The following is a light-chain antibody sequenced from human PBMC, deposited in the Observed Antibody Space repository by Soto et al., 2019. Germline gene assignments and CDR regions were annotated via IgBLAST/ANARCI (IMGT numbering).Light chain of an antibody. CDR2: KAS. Sequence: DIQMTRSPPTLSASVGDRVTITCRASQSISSWLAWYQQKPGKAPKLLIYKASSLESGVPSRFSGSGSGTEFTLTISSLQPDDFATYYCQQYNSYSRAFGQGTKV. CDR3: QQYNSYSRA. V-gene: IGKV1-5*03. CDR1: QSISSW. J-gene: IGKJ1*01.